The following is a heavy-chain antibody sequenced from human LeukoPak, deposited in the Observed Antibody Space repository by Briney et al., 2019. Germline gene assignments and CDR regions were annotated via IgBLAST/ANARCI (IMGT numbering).Heavy chain of an antibody. CDR3: ARGPPYYDILTGYYRRGAFDY. CDR1: GGSISSYY. V-gene: IGHV4-59*12. CDR2: IYYSGNT. Sequence: PSETLSLTCTVSGGSISSYYWSWIRQPPGKGPEWIGSIYYSGNTYYNPSLKSRVTISLDTSKSQFSLKLSSVTAADTAVYYCARGPPYYDILTGYYRRGAFDYWGQGTLVTVSS. J-gene: IGHJ4*02. D-gene: IGHD3-9*01.